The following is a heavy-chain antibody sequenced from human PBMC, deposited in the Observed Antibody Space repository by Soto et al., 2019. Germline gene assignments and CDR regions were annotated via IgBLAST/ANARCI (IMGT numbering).Heavy chain of an antibody. D-gene: IGHD2-15*01. J-gene: IGHJ3*02. CDR1: GFTFSSYW. CDR2: INSDGSST. Sequence: EVQLVESGGGLVQPGGSLRLSCAASGFTFSSYWMHWVRQAPGKGLVWVSRINSDGSSTSYADSVKGRFTISRDNAKNTLYLQMNSLRAEATAVYYCARGDCSGGSCYSLGAFDIWGQGTMVTVSS. V-gene: IGHV3-74*01. CDR3: ARGDCSGGSCYSLGAFDI.